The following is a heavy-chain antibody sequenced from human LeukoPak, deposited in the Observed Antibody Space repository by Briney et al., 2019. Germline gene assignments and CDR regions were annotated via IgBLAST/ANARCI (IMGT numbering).Heavy chain of an antibody. D-gene: IGHD3-10*02. V-gene: IGHV3-74*03. CDR1: GFTLNTYW. Sequence: GSLRLSCAASGFTLNTYWMNWVRQAPGKGLVWVSRINSHGSSLTYADSVKGRFTVSRDNAKNTLYLQMNSLRAEDTAVYYCTRDLRMDYYYVDYYYYGMDVWGQGTTVTVSS. J-gene: IGHJ6*02. CDR2: INSHGSSL. CDR3: TRDLRMDYYYVDYYYYGMDV.